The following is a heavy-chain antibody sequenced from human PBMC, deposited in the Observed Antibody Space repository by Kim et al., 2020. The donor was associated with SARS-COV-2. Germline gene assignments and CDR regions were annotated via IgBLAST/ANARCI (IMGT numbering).Heavy chain of an antibody. D-gene: IGHD3-10*02. CDR3: AKGFTMSGAFDI. Sequence: NYNPSRKSRVTRSVDTSKNQFSLKLRSVTAADTAVYYCAKGFTMSGAFDICGQGTVVTVSS. J-gene: IGHJ3*02. V-gene: IGHV4-4*07.